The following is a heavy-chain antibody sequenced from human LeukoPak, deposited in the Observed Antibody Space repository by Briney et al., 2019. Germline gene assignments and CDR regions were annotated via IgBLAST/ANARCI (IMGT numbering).Heavy chain of an antibody. CDR1: GFTFSRSA. V-gene: IGHV3-23*01. CDR2: FSASGGTT. Sequence: GGSLRLSCAASGFTFSRSAMNWVRQAPGKGLEWVSSFSASGGTTYYAGSVKGRFTISRDNSKNTLSVQMNSLRAEDTAVYYCAKANYSGSYYFDSWGQGTLVTVSS. J-gene: IGHJ4*02. D-gene: IGHD1-26*01. CDR3: AKANYSGSYYFDS.